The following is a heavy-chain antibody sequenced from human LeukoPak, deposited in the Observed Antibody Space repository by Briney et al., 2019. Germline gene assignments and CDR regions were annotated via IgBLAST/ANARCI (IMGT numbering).Heavy chain of an antibody. CDR2: IYYSGST. Sequence: SETLSLTCTVSGGSISSYYWSWIRQPPGKGLEWIGYIYYSGSTNYNPSLKSRVTISVDTSKNQFSLKLSSVTAAYTAVYYCARVPRTYYYYYMDVWGKGTTVTVSS. CDR1: GGSISSYY. D-gene: IGHD3/OR15-3a*01. CDR3: ARVPRTYYYYYMDV. V-gene: IGHV4-59*01. J-gene: IGHJ6*03.